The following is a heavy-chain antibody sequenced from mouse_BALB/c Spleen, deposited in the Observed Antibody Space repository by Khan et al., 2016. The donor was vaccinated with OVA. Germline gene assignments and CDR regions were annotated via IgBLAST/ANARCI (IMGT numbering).Heavy chain of an antibody. CDR3: ADHLTGSFAY. V-gene: IGHV5-6*01. J-gene: IGHJ3*01. Sequence: EVQLVESGGDLVKPGGSLKLSCAASGFTFSSYSMSWVRQTPDKRLEWVASISSGGDYTYYPDSVKGRFTISRDNAKNTLYLQMSDLKSEDTAMYYCADHLTGSFAYRGQETLVTVSA. CDR1: GFTFSSYS. D-gene: IGHD4-1*01. CDR2: ISSGGDYT.